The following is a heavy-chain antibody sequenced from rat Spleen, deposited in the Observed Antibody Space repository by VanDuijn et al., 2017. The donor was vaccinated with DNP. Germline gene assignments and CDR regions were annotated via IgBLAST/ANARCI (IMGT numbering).Heavy chain of an antibody. D-gene: IGHD1-4*01. CDR2: ISNDGSST. CDR3: AGRPPPTRGPFDY. J-gene: IGHJ2*01. Sequence: EVQLVESGGGLVQPGRSMKLSCAASGFTFSDHNMAWVRQAPKKGLEWVATISNDGSSTYYRDSVKGRFIISRNNAKSTLYLQMDSLRSDDTATYYCAGRPPPTRGPFDYWGQGIMVTVSS. V-gene: IGHV5-7*01. CDR1: GFTFSDHN.